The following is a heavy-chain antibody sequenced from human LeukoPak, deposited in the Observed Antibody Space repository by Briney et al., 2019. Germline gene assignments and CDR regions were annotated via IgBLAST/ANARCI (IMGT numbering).Heavy chain of an antibody. J-gene: IGHJ4*02. D-gene: IGHD5-12*01. CDR2: IWYDGSNK. V-gene: IGHV3-33*06. CDR3: AKGGSGYDWDIDY. Sequence: PGGSLRLSCAAPGFTFSSYGMHWVREDLGKGLLWVAVIWYDGSNKDYAESVKGRFTISRDNSKNTLYLQMNSLRAEDTAVYYCAKGGSGYDWDIDYWGQGTLVTVSS. CDR1: GFTFSSYG.